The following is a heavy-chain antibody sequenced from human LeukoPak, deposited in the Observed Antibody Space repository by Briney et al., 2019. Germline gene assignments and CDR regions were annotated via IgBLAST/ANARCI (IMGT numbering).Heavy chain of an antibody. D-gene: IGHD6-19*01. J-gene: IGHJ4*02. CDR3: TRVGESGWSPTGQFDY. CDR2: IRSKAYGGTT. Sequence: GGSLRLPCTASGFTFGDYAMSWVRQAPGKGLEWVGFIRSKAYGGTTEYAASVKGRFTISRDDSKSIAYLQMNSLKTEDTAVYYCTRVGESGWSPTGQFDYWGQGTLVTVSS. V-gene: IGHV3-49*04. CDR1: GFTFGDYA.